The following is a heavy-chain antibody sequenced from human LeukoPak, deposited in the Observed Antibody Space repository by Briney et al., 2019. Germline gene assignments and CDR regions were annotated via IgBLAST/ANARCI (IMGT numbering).Heavy chain of an antibody. CDR3: ARASSSWYYFDY. J-gene: IGHJ4*02. V-gene: IGHV3-21*01. D-gene: IGHD6-13*01. CDR2: ISTSSSYI. Sequence: GGSLRLSCSASGFTFSSYSMNWVRQAPGKGLEWVSFISTSSSYIYYADSVKGRFTISRDNAKNSLYLQMNSLRAEDTAVYYCARASSSWYYFDYWGQGTLVTVSS. CDR1: GFTFSSYS.